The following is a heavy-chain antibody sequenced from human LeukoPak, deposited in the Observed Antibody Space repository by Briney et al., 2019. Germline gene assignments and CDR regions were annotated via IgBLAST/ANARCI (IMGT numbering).Heavy chain of an antibody. D-gene: IGHD3-10*01. Sequence: ASVKVSCKASGYTFTDYYMHWVRQAPGQGLEWMGWINPNSGGTHYAQKFQGRVTMTRDTSISTAYMDLSRLRSDDTAVYYCATRGEEVLLDKAAFHIWGQGTMVTVS. CDR1: GYTFTDYY. J-gene: IGHJ3*02. V-gene: IGHV1-2*02. CDR3: ATRGEEVLLDKAAFHI. CDR2: INPNSGGT.